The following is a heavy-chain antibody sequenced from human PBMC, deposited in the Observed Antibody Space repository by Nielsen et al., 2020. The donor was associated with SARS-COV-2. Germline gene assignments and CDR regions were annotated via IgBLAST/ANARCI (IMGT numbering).Heavy chain of an antibody. CDR2: IKQDGSEK. J-gene: IGHJ4*02. V-gene: IGHV3-7*03. Sequence: GESLKISCAASGFTFSSYWMSWVRQAPGKGLEWVANIKQDGSEKYYVDSVKGRFTISRDNAKNSLYLQMNSLRAEDTAVYYCAILKSDIVVVPAAMNFDYWGQGTLVTVSS. CDR1: GFTFSSYW. D-gene: IGHD2-2*01. CDR3: AILKSDIVVVPAAMNFDY.